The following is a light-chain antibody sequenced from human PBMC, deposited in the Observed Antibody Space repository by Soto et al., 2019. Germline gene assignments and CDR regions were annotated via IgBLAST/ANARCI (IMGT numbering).Light chain of an antibody. V-gene: IGLV2-14*01. CDR3: CSYTSLSTVV. CDR2: AVS. J-gene: IGLJ2*01. CDR1: SSNVGGYNH. Sequence: QSALTQPASVSGSPGQSISISCTGTSSNVGGYNHVSWYQHSPGKAPKLILFAVSDRPSGVSHRFSGSKSGNTASLTISGLQAEDEADYYCCSYTSLSTVVFGGGTKLTVL.